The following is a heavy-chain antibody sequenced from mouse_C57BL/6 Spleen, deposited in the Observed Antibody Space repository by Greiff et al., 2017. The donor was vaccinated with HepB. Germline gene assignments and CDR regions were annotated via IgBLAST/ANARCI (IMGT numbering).Heavy chain of an antibody. CDR1: GYAFSSSW. J-gene: IGHJ2*01. Sequence: LQESGPELVKPGASVKISCKASGYAFSSSWMNWVKQRPGKGLEWIGRIYPGDGDTNYNGKFKGKATLTADKSSSTAYMQLSSLTSEDSAVYFCARGGYYGSSYGYWGQGTTLTVSS. V-gene: IGHV1-82*01. CDR2: IYPGDGDT. D-gene: IGHD1-1*01. CDR3: ARGGYYGSSYGY.